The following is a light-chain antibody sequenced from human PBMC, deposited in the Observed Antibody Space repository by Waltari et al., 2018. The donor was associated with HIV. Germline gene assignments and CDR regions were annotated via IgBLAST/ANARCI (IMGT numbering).Light chain of an antibody. CDR1: SSDVGGYNY. CDR3: SSYTSSNTYV. J-gene: IGLJ1*01. CDR2: DVS. Sequence: QSALTQPASVSGSPGQSITISCTGTSSDVGGYNYVSWYQHHPGKVPKLMIYDVSNRPSGVSNRFSGSKSGNTASLTISGLQAEDEADYYCSSYTSSNTYVFGTGTKVTVL. V-gene: IGLV2-14*03.